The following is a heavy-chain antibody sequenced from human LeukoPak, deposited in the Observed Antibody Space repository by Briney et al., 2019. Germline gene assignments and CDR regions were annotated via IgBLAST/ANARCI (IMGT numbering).Heavy chain of an antibody. Sequence: PSETLSLTCAVSGGSINSHYWSWIRQPPGKGLEWIGCMYYSGSTYRNPSLKSRVTISVDTSQNQFSLKLSSVTAADTAVYYCARDRLYRGYSYGFDYWGQGTLVTVSS. J-gene: IGHJ4*02. V-gene: IGHV4-59*11. CDR3: ARDRLYRGYSYGFDY. CDR2: MYYSGST. CDR1: GGSINSHY. D-gene: IGHD5-18*01.